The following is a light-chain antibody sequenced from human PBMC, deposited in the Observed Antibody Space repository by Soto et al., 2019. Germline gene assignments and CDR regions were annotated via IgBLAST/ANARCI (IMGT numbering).Light chain of an antibody. Sequence: ETVMTQSPATLSVSPGERATLSCTASQIVNSNLAWYQQKPGQAPRLLIYGASTRATGIPARFSGSASGTEFTLTISSLQSEDFAVYYCQQYNNWPLTFGQGTKVDIK. CDR2: GAS. CDR1: QIVNSN. J-gene: IGKJ1*01. CDR3: QQYNNWPLT. V-gene: IGKV3-15*01.